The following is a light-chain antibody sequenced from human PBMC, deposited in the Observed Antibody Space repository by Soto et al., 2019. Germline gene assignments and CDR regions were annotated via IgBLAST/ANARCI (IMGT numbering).Light chain of an antibody. V-gene: IGLV1-51*01. CDR1: SSNIGNSY. CDR3: GTWDSNLSAWV. CDR2: ENN. Sequence: QSVLTQPPSVSATPGQKVTISCSGSSSNIGNSYVSWYQQLPGAAPKLLSYENNQWPSGIPDRFSGSKSDTSAALAITGLQTGDEADYYCGTWDSNLSAWVFGGGTKVTVL. J-gene: IGLJ3*02.